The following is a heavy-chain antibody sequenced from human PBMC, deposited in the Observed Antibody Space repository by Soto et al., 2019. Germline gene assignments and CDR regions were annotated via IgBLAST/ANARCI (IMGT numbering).Heavy chain of an antibody. D-gene: IGHD2-2*01. CDR3: GRPQYLPVDVLDV. Sequence: PGGSLRLSCAASGFTFTNYWMQWVRQAPGKGLVWVSRIHSDGSSTSHADSVKGRFTISRDNAKNTLYLQMCRLRAEDKSVYYCGRPQYLPVDVLDVWGRGTVVTVSS. CDR2: IHSDGSST. CDR1: GFTFTNYW. J-gene: IGHJ3*01. V-gene: IGHV3-74*01.